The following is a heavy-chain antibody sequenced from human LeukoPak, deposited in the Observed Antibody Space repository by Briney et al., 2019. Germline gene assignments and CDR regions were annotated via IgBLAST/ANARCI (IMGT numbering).Heavy chain of an antibody. D-gene: IGHD3-16*01. J-gene: IGHJ4*02. CDR2: ISWNSGSI. CDR3: ARQRYGGEDS. CDR1: GFTFDDYA. Sequence: GRSLRLSCAASGFTFDDYAMHWVRHAPGKGLEWVSGISWNSGSIGYADSVKGRFTISRDNAKSSLYLQMNSLRAEDTAVYYCARQRYGGEDSWGQGTLVTVSS. V-gene: IGHV3-9*01.